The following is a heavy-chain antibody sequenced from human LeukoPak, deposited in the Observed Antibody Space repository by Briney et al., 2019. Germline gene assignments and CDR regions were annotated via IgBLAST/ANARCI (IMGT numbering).Heavy chain of an antibody. J-gene: IGHJ3*02. D-gene: IGHD2-8*01. CDR2: ISAYNGNT. Sequence: ASVRVSCKASGYTFTSYGISWVRQAPGQGLEWMGWISAYNGNTNYAQKLQGRVTMTTDTSTSTAYMELRGLRSEDTAAYYCARRFCSNRLCSLNDAFDIWGQGTMITVSS. CDR1: GYTFTSYG. V-gene: IGHV1-18*01. CDR3: ARRFCSNRLCSLNDAFDI.